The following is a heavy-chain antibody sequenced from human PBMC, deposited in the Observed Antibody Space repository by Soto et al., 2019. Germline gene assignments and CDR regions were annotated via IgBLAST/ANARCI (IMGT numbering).Heavy chain of an antibody. J-gene: IGHJ4*02. CDR2: VYYTGST. CDR3: AGSVAVPGAHIDC. CDR1: GGSISGSY. V-gene: IGHV4-59*01. Sequence: LSLTCSVSGGSISGSYWSWIRQSPGKGREWLGYVYYTGSTNYSPSLRSRVSISVDTSKNEFSLRLSSVTAADTAVYFCAGSVAVPGAHIDCWGQGTQVTVSS. D-gene: IGHD6-13*01.